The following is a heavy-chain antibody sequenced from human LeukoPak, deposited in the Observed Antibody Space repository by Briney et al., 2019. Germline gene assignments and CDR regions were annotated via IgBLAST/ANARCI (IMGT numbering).Heavy chain of an antibody. D-gene: IGHD6-19*01. J-gene: IGHJ4*02. CDR2: ISYDGSNN. Sequence: GGSLRPSCAASGFTFSSYGMHWARQAPGKGLEWVAVISYDGSNNNHADSVKGRFTISKDNSKNTLYLQMSSRRAEDTAVYYCAKDSTAVAGVFDYWGQGTQVTISS. CDR1: GFTFSSYG. V-gene: IGHV3-30*18. CDR3: AKDSTAVAGVFDY.